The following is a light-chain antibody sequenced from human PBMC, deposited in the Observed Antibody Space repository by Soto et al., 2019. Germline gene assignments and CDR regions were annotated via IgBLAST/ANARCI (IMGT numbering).Light chain of an antibody. V-gene: IGKV3-15*01. CDR2: AVS. J-gene: IGKJ2*01. CDR3: QQYNDWPRT. Sequence: TVMTQSRILLSESPGERATLSCRASQSVTSKLAWFQQKPGQAPRLLIYAVSSRATGIPARFSGSGSGTEFTLTISSLQSEDFAVYYCQQYNDWPRTFGQGTKVDIK. CDR1: QSVTSK.